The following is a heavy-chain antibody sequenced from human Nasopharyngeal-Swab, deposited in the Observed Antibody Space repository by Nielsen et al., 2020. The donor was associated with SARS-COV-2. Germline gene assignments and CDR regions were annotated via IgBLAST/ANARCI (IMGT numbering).Heavy chain of an antibody. CDR2: IGTGGGRA. V-gene: IGHV3-23*03. CDR1: GFNFRHYA. CDR3: ARNDNGLVIWYYYYMDV. J-gene: IGHJ6*03. D-gene: IGHD2-15*01. Sequence: GESLKISCTASGFNFRHYAMSWVRLAPGKGLEWVSGIGTGGGRADYADSVKGRFTISRDNSKNTLYLQLNSLRVEDTAVYYCARNDNGLVIWYYYYMDVWGKVTTVTVTS.